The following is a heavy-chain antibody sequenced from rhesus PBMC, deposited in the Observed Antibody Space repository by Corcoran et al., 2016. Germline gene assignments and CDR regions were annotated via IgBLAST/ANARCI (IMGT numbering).Heavy chain of an antibody. Sequence: QVQGQESGPGLGKPAETLSTTCAASGGPCSSFWWGWIRPPPRKGLEWIGSVYGSGGNTEYNPSLKSRATISRDTSNNQFFLQLRSMTAADTAVYYCARTTIAARSGYSWGQGVLVTVSS. V-gene: IGHV4-160*01. J-gene: IGHJ4*01. CDR1: GGPCSSFW. D-gene: IGHD4-29*01. CDR2: VYGSGGNT. CDR3: ARTTIAARSGYS.